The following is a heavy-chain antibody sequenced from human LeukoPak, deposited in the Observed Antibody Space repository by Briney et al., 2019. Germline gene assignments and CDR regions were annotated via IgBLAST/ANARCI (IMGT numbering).Heavy chain of an antibody. V-gene: IGHV4-38-2*02. J-gene: IGHJ4*02. CDR2: IYHSGST. Sequence: SETLSLTCTVPGYSISSGYYWAWIRQPPGKGLEWIGSIYHSGSTNYNPSLKSRVTISVDTTKNQFSLKLSSVTAADTAVYYCARRAPPYSSGWKTIDYWGQGTLVTVSS. CDR1: GYSISSGYY. CDR3: ARRAPPYSSGWKTIDY. D-gene: IGHD6-19*01.